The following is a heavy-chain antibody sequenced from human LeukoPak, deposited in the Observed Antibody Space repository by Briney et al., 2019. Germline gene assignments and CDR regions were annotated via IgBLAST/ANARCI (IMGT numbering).Heavy chain of an antibody. CDR3: ARDVSGSYGFDY. D-gene: IGHD1-26*01. CDR2: IYTSGST. V-gene: IGHV4-61*02. J-gene: IGHJ4*02. CDR1: GGSISSGSYY. Sequence: PSQTLSLTCTVSGGSISSGSYYWSWIRQPAGKGLEWIGRIYTSGSTNYNPSLKSRVTILVDTSKNQFSLKLSSVTAADTAVYYCARDVSGSYGFDYWGQGTLVTVSS.